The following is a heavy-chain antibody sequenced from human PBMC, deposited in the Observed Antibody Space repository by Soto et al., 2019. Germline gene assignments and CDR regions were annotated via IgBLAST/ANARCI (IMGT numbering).Heavy chain of an antibody. CDR3: AKDEYCSSSACLFEY. D-gene: IGHD2-2*01. V-gene: IGHV3-23*01. CDR1: GFTFSTYA. CDR2: ISGSFYNT. J-gene: IGHJ4*02. Sequence: GGSLRLSCAASGFTFSTYAMNWVRQAPGKGLEWVSTISGSFYNTYYADSVKGRFTISRDNSKNTLYLQMDSLRAEDTAVYYCAKDEYCSSSACLFEYWGPGTLVTVSS.